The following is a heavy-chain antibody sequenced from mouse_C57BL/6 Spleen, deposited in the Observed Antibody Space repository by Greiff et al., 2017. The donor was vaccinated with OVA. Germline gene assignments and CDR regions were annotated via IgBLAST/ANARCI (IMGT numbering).Heavy chain of an antibody. J-gene: IGHJ3*01. D-gene: IGHD2-4*01. V-gene: IGHV1-82*01. CDR1: GYAFSSSW. CDR3: ALDYDRAWFAY. Sequence: VQLQQSGPELVKPGASVKISCKASGYAFSSSWMNWVKQRPGKGLEWIGRIYPGDGDTNYNGKFKGKATLTADKSSSTAYMQLSSLTSEDSAVYFCALDYDRAWFAYWGQGTLVTVSA. CDR2: IYPGDGDT.